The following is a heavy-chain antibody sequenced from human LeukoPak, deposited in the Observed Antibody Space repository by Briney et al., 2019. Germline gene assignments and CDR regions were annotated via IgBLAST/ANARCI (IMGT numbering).Heavy chain of an antibody. CDR3: ARVYCGGDCYSDY. D-gene: IGHD2-21*02. J-gene: IGHJ4*02. CDR2: IYSGGST. Sequence: PGGSLRLSCAASGFTVSNNYMSWVRQAPGKGLEWGSVIYSGGSTHYADSVKGRFTISRDNSKNTLYLQMNRLRAEDTAVYYCARVYCGGDCYSDYWGQGTLVTVSS. V-gene: IGHV3-53*01. CDR1: GFTVSNNY.